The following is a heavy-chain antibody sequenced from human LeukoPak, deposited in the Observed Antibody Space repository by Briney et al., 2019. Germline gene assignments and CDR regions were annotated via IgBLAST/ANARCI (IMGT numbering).Heavy chain of an antibody. V-gene: IGHV1-8*03. Sequence: GASVKVSCKASGYTFTSYDINWVRQATGQGLEWMGWMNPNSGNTGYAQKFQGRVTITRNTSISTAYMELSSLRSEDTAVYYCATVPSASIAVAEHFDYWGQGTLVTVSS. CDR2: MNPNSGNT. CDR1: GYTFTSYD. CDR3: ATVPSASIAVAEHFDY. D-gene: IGHD6-19*01. J-gene: IGHJ4*02.